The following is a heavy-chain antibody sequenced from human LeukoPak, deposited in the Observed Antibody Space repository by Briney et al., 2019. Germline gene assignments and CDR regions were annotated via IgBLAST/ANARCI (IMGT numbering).Heavy chain of an antibody. D-gene: IGHD3-22*01. Sequence: GGSLRLSCAASGFTFSSYWMSWVRQAPGKGLEWVANIKQDGSEKYYVDSVKGRFTISRDNAKNSLYLQMNSLRAEDTAVYYCARDPFYYYDSSGSPDAFDIWGQGTMVTVSS. CDR3: ARDPFYYYDSSGSPDAFDI. V-gene: IGHV3-7*01. CDR2: IKQDGSEK. CDR1: GFTFSSYW. J-gene: IGHJ3*02.